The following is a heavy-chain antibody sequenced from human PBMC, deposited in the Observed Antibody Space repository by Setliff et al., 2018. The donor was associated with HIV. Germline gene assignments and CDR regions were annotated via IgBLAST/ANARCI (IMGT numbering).Heavy chain of an antibody. CDR3: ARSCRSSGYCHFDY. Sequence: ASVKVSCKASGYSFSDYYIHWVRQAPGHGFQWMGWISPKYGGTNYAQNFQGRVTMTRDTSISTGYMEVYRLRSDDTAVYFCARSCRSSGYCHFDYWGQGTLVTVSS. V-gene: IGHV1-2*02. CDR1: GYSFSDYY. CDR2: ISPKYGGT. J-gene: IGHJ4*02. D-gene: IGHD3-22*01.